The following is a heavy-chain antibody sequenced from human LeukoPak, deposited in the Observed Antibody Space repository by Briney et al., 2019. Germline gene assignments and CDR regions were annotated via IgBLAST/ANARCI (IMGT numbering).Heavy chain of an antibody. CDR2: IYSTGNT. V-gene: IGHV4-4*09. CDR1: GGSINTYY. CDR3: AKHDTVFGAAHFYMDV. J-gene: IGHJ6*03. Sequence: SETLSLTCAVSGGSINTYYWSWIRQPPGKGLKWVGYIYSTGNTNYNPSLKGRVTISLDTSKNQFSLNLSSVTAADTAVYYCAKHDTVFGAAHFYMDVWGKGTTVTVSS. D-gene: IGHD3-3*01.